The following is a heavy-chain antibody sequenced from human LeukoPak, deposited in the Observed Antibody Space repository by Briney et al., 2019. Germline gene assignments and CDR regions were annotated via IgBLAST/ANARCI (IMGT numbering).Heavy chain of an antibody. D-gene: IGHD6-6*01. CDR1: GGSISSYY. CDR2: IYYSGST. J-gene: IGHJ5*02. V-gene: IGHV4-59*08. CDR3: ARRRSGTSSEFDP. Sequence: SETLSLTCTVSGGSISSYYWSWIRQPPGKGLEWIGYIYYSGSTNYNPSLKSRVTISVDTSKHQFSLKLSSVTAADTAVYYCARRRSGTSSEFDPWGQGTLVTVSS.